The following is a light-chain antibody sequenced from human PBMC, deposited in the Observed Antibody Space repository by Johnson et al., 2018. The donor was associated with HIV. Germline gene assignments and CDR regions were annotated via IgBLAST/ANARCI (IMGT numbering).Light chain of an antibody. CDR1: SSNIGNNY. Sequence: QSVLTQPPSVSAAPEEKVTISCSGSSSNIGNNYVSWYQHLPGTAPRLLIYENNKRPSGIPDRFSGSKSGTSATLGITVLQTGDEADYYCGTWDSSLSAYVFGTGTQLTVL. J-gene: IGLJ1*01. V-gene: IGLV1-51*02. CDR3: GTWDSSLSAYV. CDR2: ENN.